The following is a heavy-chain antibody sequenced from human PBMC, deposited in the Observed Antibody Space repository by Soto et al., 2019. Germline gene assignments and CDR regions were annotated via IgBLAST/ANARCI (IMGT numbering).Heavy chain of an antibody. CDR2: ISSSGSYI. CDR1: GFTFSSYS. Sequence: GGSLRLSCAASGFTFSSYSMNWVRQAPGKGLEWVSSISSSGSYIYYADSVKGRFTISRDNSKNTLYLQMNSLRAEDTAVYYCAKGVPVIAVAGTGYFQHWGKGTLVTVSS. J-gene: IGHJ1*01. CDR3: AKGVPVIAVAGTGYFQH. D-gene: IGHD6-19*01. V-gene: IGHV3-21*04.